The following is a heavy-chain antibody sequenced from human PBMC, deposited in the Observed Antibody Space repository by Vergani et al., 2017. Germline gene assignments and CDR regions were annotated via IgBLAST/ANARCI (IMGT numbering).Heavy chain of an antibody. CDR3: ARDDCSSTICYTDFRLDY. J-gene: IGHJ4*02. D-gene: IGHD2-2*02. CDR1: GYTFSSYG. V-gene: IGHV1-18*01. Sequence: QVQLVQSGAEVKKPGASVKVSCKASGYTFSSYGVTWVRQAPGQGLEWMGWISAYNGNTIYAQKFQGRVIMTTDTSTSTAYMELRSLKSDDTAVYYCARDDCSSTICYTDFRLDYWGQGTLVTVSS. CDR2: ISAYNGNT.